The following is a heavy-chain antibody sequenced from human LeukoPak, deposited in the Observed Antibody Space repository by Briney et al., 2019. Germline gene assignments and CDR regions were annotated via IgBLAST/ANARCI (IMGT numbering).Heavy chain of an antibody. CDR1: GFTFSTYY. J-gene: IGHJ1*01. CDR2: ISSSSTSI. CDR3: AKTRGPLLPEH. Sequence: PGGSLRLSCAASGFTFSTYYMNWVRQAPGKGLEWVSSISSSSTSIQYADSVKGRFTISRDNAKNSLYLQMNSLRAEDTAVYYCAKTRGPLLPEHWGQGTLVTVSS. D-gene: IGHD3-22*01. V-gene: IGHV3-21*01.